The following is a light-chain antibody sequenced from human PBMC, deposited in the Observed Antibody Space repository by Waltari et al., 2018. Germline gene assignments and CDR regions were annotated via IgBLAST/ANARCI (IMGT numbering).Light chain of an antibody. CDR2: EVT. V-gene: IGLV2-8*01. J-gene: IGLJ2*01. CDR1: TSDVGGYNY. CDR3: SSYAHSNTVV. Sequence: QSALTQLPSASGSPGQSVTISCTGTTSDVGGYNYVSWYQQHPGKAPKLIISEVTKRPSGVPDRFSGSKSGNTASLTVSGLQAEDEADYYCSSYAHSNTVVFGGGTRLTVL.